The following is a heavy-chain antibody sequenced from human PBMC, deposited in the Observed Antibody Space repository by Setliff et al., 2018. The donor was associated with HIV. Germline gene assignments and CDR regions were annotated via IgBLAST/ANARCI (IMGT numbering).Heavy chain of an antibody. J-gene: IGHJ4*02. D-gene: IGHD3-9*01. CDR2: IYHSWTSRNT. CDR1: GGSVNTNSYY. V-gene: IGHV4-39*01. Sequence: ETLSLTCTVSGGSVNTNSYYWGWIRQPPGKGLEWLGTIYHSWTSRNTFFNPSLKSRVTMSVDMSKNQISLNLRSVTAADTAVYYCARQALSYDVLTGFQNLPDFWGQGTLVTVSS. CDR3: ARQALSYDVLTGFQNLPDF.